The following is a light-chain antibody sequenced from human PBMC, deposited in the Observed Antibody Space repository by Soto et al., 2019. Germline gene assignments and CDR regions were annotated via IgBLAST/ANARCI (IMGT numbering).Light chain of an antibody. V-gene: IGLV4-69*01. J-gene: IGLJ3*02. Sequence: QTVVTQSPSASASLGASVKLTCTLSSGHSSYAIAWHQQQPEKGPRHLMKLNSDGSHSKGDGIPDRFSGSSSGAERYLTISSLQSEDEADYYCQTWGTGIPWVFGGGTKLTVL. CDR1: SGHSSYA. CDR3: QTWGTGIPWV. CDR2: LNSDGSH.